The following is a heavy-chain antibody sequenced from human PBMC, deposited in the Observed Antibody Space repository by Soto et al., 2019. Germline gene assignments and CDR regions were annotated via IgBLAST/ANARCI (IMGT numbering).Heavy chain of an antibody. CDR2: ISGSGGST. J-gene: IGHJ4*02. CDR1: GFTFSSYA. V-gene: IGHV3-23*01. Sequence: EVQLLESGGGLVQRGGSLRLSCAASGFTFSSYAMSWVRQAPVKGLEWVSAISGSGGSTYYADSEKGQFSISRDNSNNTVCLQMNDLGAEDTAVYYCAREGVPGDAAGTREYFDYRGRGALVTVSS. D-gene: IGHD6-13*01. CDR3: AREGVPGDAAGTREYFDY.